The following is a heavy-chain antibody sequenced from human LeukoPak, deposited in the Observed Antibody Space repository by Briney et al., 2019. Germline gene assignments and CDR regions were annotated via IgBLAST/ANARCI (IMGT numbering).Heavy chain of an antibody. CDR2: IIPIFGTA. J-gene: IGHJ4*02. CDR1: GGTFSSYA. D-gene: IGHD5-18*01. V-gene: IGHV1-69*13. Sequence: ASVKVSCKASGGTFSSYAISWVRQAPGQGLEWMGGIIPIFGTANYAQKFQGRVTITADESTSTAYMELSSLRSEDTAVYYCASMGATAMVIWRTTELDHWGQGTLVTVSS. CDR3: ASMGATAMVIWRTTELDH.